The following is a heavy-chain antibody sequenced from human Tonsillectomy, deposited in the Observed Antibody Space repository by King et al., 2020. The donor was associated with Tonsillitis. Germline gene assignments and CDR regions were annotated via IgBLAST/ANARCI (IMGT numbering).Heavy chain of an antibody. J-gene: IGHJ4*03. CDR2: IRNKAYGGTA. V-gene: IGHV3-49*03. Sequence: VQLVESGGGLVQPGRSLRLSCTVSGFTFGDVGMSWFRQAPGKGLEWVAFIRNKAYGGTADYAASVKGRFTITRDDSNNIAYLQMNRLSTEDTAVYFCVRDGRGTDWSYFDSWGQGTLVTVSS. CDR1: GFTFGDVG. CDR3: VRDGRGTDWSYFDS. D-gene: IGHD3-9*01.